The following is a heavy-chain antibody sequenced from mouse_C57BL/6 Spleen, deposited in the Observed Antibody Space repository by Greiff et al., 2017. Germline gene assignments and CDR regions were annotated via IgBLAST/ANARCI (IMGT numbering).Heavy chain of an antibody. Sequence: VHVKQSGAELVRPGASVKLSCTASGFNIKDYYMHWVKQRPEQGLEWIGRIDPEDGDTEYAPKFQGKATMTADTSSNTAYLQLSSLTSEDTAVYYCTTHYYGSSYVFAYWGQGTLVTVSA. CDR3: TTHYYGSSYVFAY. J-gene: IGHJ3*01. V-gene: IGHV14-1*01. D-gene: IGHD1-1*01. CDR1: GFNIKDYY. CDR2: IDPEDGDT.